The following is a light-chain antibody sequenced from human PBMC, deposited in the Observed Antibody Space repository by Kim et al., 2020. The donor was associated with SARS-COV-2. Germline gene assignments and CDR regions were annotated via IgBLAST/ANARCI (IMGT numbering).Light chain of an antibody. CDR1: QKIDAW. Sequence: ASVGARVTITCRASQKIDAWLALYQQKPGTAPQLLIYTGSTLGSGGPSRVSGSGSGTEFTLTISSRQTDDFATYYCQRYKTYPVTFGGGTKG. J-gene: IGKJ4*01. CDR2: TGS. CDR3: QRYKTYPVT. V-gene: IGKV1-5*03.